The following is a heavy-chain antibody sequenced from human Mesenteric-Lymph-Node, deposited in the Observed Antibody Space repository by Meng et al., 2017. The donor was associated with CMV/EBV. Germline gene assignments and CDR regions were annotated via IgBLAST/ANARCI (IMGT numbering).Heavy chain of an antibody. Sequence: ASVKVSCKASGYSFINYGISWVRQAPEEGLEWMGWISAYSGNTNYAQSFQGRVTITTDESTSTAYMELSRLTSEDTAVYYCARQGASYYFRYWGQGSLVTVSS. CDR2: ISAYSGNT. D-gene: IGHD4/OR15-4a*01. CDR3: ARQGASYYFRY. V-gene: IGHV1-18*01. CDR1: GYSFINYG. J-gene: IGHJ4*02.